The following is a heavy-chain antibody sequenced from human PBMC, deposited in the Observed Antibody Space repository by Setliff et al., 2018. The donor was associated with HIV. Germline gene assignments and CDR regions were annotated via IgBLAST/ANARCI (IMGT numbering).Heavy chain of an antibody. V-gene: IGHV1-3*01. CDR2: INAGNGNR. J-gene: IGHJ4*02. D-gene: IGHD5-12*01. Sequence: ASVKVSCKTSGYTFKSYDINWVRQAPGQRPEWMARINAGNGNREYSPKSQGRVTITADTSASTMYMELSSLRSEDTAVYYCARVGNNRLQFFDHWGQGTLVTAPQ. CDR1: GYTFKSYD. CDR3: ARVGNNRLQFFDH.